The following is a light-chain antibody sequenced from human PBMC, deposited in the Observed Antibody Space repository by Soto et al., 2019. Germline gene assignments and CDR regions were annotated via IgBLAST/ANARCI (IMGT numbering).Light chain of an antibody. CDR2: GAS. Sequence: ETVLTQSPGTLSLSPGERATLSCRASQSVSSDTLAWYQQKPGQAPRLLLYGASTRATGIPDRFSGSGSGTAFTLTVSRLEPDDFSVYYCQQYGTSPSWTFGQGTKVEIK. CDR1: QSVSSDT. V-gene: IGKV3-20*01. CDR3: QQYGTSPSWT. J-gene: IGKJ1*01.